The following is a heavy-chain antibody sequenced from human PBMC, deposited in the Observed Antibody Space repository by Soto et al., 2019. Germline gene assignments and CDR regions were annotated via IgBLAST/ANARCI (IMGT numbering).Heavy chain of an antibody. CDR2: MNPKSGDT. V-gene: IGHV1-8*02. Sequence: QVQLVQSGAEVKKPGASVKVSCKASGNTFTNYDINWVLQATGQGLEYLGWMNPKSGDTAYVQKFQGRVTMTWDTSITTSDLERRSLRSEDTAVYFCARGVKYGAYSRWFDPWGQGTLVTVYS. CDR1: GNTFTNYD. D-gene: IGHD4-17*01. CDR3: ARGVKYGAYSRWFDP. J-gene: IGHJ5*02.